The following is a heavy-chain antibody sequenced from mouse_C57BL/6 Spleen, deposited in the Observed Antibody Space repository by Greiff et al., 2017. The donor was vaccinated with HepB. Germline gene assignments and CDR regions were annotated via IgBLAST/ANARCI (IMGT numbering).Heavy chain of an antibody. J-gene: IGHJ2*01. CDR2: IYPGDGDT. D-gene: IGHD1-1*01. Sequence: QVQLKQSGPELVKPGASVKISCKASGYAFSSSWMNWVKQRPGKGLEWIGRIYPGDGDTNYNGKFKGKATLTADKSSSTAYMQLSSLTSEDSAVYFCARSAPYYGSSFDYWGQGTTLTVSS. CDR1: GYAFSSSW. V-gene: IGHV1-82*01. CDR3: ARSAPYYGSSFDY.